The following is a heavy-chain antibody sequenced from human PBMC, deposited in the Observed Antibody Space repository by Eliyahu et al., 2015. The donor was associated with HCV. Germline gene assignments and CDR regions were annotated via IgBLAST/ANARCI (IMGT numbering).Heavy chain of an antibody. CDR1: XFTFSIYD. CDR3: ARDSVPATETRYAAQDY. V-gene: IGHV3-21*01. Sequence: EVHLVESGGGLVKPGGSLRLSCXASXFTFSIYDXNWVRQAPGKGLEWVSYISPNSNFIYYADSVKGRFTISRDNAKNSLFLQMNTLRVDDTAVYYCARDSVPATETRYAAQDYWGQGTLVTVSS. D-gene: IGHD6-13*01. CDR2: ISPNSNFI. J-gene: IGHJ4*02.